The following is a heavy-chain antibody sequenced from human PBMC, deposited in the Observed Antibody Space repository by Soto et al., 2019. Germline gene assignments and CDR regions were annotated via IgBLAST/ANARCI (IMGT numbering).Heavy chain of an antibody. J-gene: IGHJ5*02. D-gene: IGHD6-13*01. CDR3: ARTRIAAAGNWFDP. CDR1: GYTFASYD. CDR2: MNPNSGNT. V-gene: IGHV1-8*01. Sequence: QVQLVQSGAEVKKPGASVKVTCKASGYTFASYDINWVRQATGLGLEWMGWMNPNSGNTGYAQKFQGRVTMTRNTSISTAYMELISLRSEDTAVYYCARTRIAAAGNWFDPWGQGTLVTVSS.